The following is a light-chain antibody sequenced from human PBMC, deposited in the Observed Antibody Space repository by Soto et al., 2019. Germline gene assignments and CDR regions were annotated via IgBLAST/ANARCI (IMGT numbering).Light chain of an antibody. V-gene: IGKV3-11*01. CDR1: QSVSSY. CDR2: DAS. Sequence: EIVLTQSPATLSLSPGERATLSCRASQSVSSYLAWYQQKPGQAPRLLIYDASNMATGIQARFSGSGSGTDFALTISCLEPEDFAVYYCQQGSDWPPAYTFGQGTNLEIK. J-gene: IGKJ2*01. CDR3: QQGSDWPPAYT.